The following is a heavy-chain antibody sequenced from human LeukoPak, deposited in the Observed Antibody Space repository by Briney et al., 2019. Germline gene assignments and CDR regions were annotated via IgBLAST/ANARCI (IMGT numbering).Heavy chain of an antibody. CDR2: LSGSDGRT. CDR3: AKESPYDSRGGRKYYFDY. Sequence: AGGSLRLSCAAYGFTFSNYAMSWVRQAPGKGLEWVSALSGSDGRTFYADSVKGRFTISRDNSKNMLYLQMNSLRAEDTALYYCAKESPYDSRGGRKYYFDYWGRGTVVIVSS. CDR1: GFTFSNYA. D-gene: IGHD3-22*01. J-gene: IGHJ4*02. V-gene: IGHV3-23*01.